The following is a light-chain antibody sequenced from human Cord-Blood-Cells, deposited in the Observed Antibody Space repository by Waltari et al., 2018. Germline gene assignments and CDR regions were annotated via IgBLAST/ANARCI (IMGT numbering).Light chain of an antibody. CDR1: QSISSW. J-gene: IGKJ1*01. CDR2: KAS. CDR3: QQYNSYSPT. V-gene: IGKV1-5*03. Sequence: DIQMTQSPSTLSASVGDRATITCRASQSISSWLAWYQQKPGKAPKLLIYKASSLESVVPSRFSGSGSWTEFTLTISSLQPDDFATYYCQQYNSYSPTFGQGTKVEIK.